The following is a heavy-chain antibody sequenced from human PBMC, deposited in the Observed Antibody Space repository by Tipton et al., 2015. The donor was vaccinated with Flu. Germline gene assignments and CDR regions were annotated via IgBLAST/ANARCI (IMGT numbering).Heavy chain of an antibody. Sequence: TLSLTCTVSGGSISSYYWGWIRQPPGKGLEWIGYIYYSWSTNYNPSLKSRVTISVDTSKNQFSLKLSSVTAADTAVYYCARSVAVAAPGWFDPWGQGTLVTVSS. D-gene: IGHD6-19*01. CDR3: ARSVAVAAPGWFDP. V-gene: IGHV4-59*01. CDR2: IYYSWST. CDR1: GGSISSYY. J-gene: IGHJ5*02.